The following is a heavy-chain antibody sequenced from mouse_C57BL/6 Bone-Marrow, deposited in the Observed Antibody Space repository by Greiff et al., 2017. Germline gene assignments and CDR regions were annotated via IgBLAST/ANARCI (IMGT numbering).Heavy chain of an antibody. V-gene: IGHV1-55*01. CDR2: IYPGSGST. Sequence: QVQLKQPGAELVKPGASVKMSCKASGYTFTSYWITWVKQRPGQGLEWIGDIYPGSGSTNYSEKFKSKATLTVDTSSSTAYMQLSSLTSEDSAVYYCARERGWLDFDYWGQGTTLTVSS. CDR3: ARERGWLDFDY. D-gene: IGHD2-3*01. CDR1: GYTFTSYW. J-gene: IGHJ2*01.